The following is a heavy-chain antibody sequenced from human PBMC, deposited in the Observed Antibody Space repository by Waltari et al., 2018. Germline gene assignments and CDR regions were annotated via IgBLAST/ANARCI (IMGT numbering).Heavy chain of an antibody. CDR3: ARGMESDSSGYYNLVY. Sequence: QVQLQESGPGLVKPSQTLSLTCTVSGGSISSGGYYWSWIRQHPGKGLEWIGYIYHRGSTYYNPSLKSRVTISVDRSKNQFSLKLSSVTAADTAVYYCARGMESDSSGYYNLVYWGQGTLVTVSS. V-gene: IGHV4-31*03. D-gene: IGHD3-22*01. CDR1: GGSISSGGYY. CDR2: IYHRGST. J-gene: IGHJ4*02.